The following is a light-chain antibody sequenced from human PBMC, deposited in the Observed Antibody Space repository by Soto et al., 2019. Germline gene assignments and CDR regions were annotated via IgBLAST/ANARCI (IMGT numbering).Light chain of an antibody. CDR3: QQYYRPPLT. CDR1: QSLLYSSDNKNY. J-gene: IGKJ4*01. V-gene: IGKV4-1*01. CDR2: WAT. Sequence: DIVMIQSPDSLAVSLGERATINCKSSQSLLYSSDNKNYLAWYQQTPGQPPKLLIFWATTRESGVPDRFSGSGSGTDFTLTISSLQAEDAAVYYCQQYYRPPLTFGGGTKVDIK.